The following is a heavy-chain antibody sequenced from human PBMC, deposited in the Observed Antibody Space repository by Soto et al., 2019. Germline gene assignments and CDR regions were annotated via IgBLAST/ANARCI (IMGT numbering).Heavy chain of an antibody. CDR1: GFTFSSYW. J-gene: IGHJ6*03. CDR3: ARWVEYSSPYYYYYYMDV. Sequence: GGSLRLSCAASGFTFSSYWMHWVRQAPGKGLVWVSRINSDGSSTSYADSVEGRFTISRDNAKNTLYLQMNSLRAEDTAVYYCARWVEYSSPYYYYYYMDVWGKGTTVTVSS. CDR2: INSDGSST. D-gene: IGHD6-6*01. V-gene: IGHV3-74*01.